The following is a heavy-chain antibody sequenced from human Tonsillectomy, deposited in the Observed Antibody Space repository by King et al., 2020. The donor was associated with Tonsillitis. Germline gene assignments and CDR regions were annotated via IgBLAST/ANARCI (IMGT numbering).Heavy chain of an antibody. D-gene: IGHD3-10*01. J-gene: IGHJ4*02. CDR2: IPYDGRNK. V-gene: IGHV3-30*02. CDR3: AKDSSYYGSGLDY. CDR1: GFTFSSYG. Sequence: QLVQSGGGVVQPGGSLRLSCTASGFTFSSYGMHWVRQAPGKGLEWVAFIPYDGRNKYYAESVKGRFTISRDNSKNTLYVQINSLRAEVTAVYYFAKDSSYYGSGLDYWGQGTLVTVSS.